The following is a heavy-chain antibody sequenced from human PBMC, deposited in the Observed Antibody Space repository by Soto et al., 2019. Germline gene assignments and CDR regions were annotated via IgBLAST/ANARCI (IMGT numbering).Heavy chain of an antibody. CDR2: ISYDESNK. Sequence: GGSLRLSCAASGFIFSTYGMHWVRQAPGKGLEWVAAISYDESNKNYADSVKGRFTISRDNSKNTVCLQMNSLRAEDTALYYCAKDTYYHDSSGYYIFDYWGQGTLVTVSS. V-gene: IGHV3-30*18. CDR1: GFIFSTYG. CDR3: AKDTYYHDSSGYYIFDY. D-gene: IGHD3-22*01. J-gene: IGHJ4*02.